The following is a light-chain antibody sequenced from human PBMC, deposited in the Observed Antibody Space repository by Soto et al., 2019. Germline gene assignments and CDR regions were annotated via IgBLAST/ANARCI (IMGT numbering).Light chain of an antibody. V-gene: IGLV1-40*01. Sequence: QSVLTQPPSVSGAPGQRVTISCTGSSSNFGAGYDVHWYQQLPGTAPKLLIYANNNRPSGVPDRFSGSKSGTSASLAMTGLQAEDEAYYYCQSYDSSLSAWVFGGGTQLTVL. CDR3: QSYDSSLSAWV. J-gene: IGLJ3*02. CDR2: ANN. CDR1: SSNFGAGYD.